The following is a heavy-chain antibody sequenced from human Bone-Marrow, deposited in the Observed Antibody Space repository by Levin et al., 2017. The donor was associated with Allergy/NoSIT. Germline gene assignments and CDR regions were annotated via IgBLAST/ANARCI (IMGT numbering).Heavy chain of an antibody. V-gene: IGHV1-69*06. J-gene: IGHJ6*03. D-gene: IGHD3-3*01. Sequence: KPGESLKISCKASGDTFRTHAISWVRQAPGQGLEWMGGIIPSLGTTNYAQKFQGRVSITADKSTTTSYLELRSLKSEDTAVYYCARVNDFWSGTGYYYMDVWGKGTTVTVSS. CDR2: IIPSLGTT. CDR3: ARVNDFWSGTGYYYMDV. CDR1: GDTFRTHA.